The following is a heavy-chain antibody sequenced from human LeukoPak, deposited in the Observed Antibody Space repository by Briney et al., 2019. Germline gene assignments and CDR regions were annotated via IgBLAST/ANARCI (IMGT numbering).Heavy chain of an antibody. V-gene: IGHV1-69*06. D-gene: IGHD2-21*02. CDR3: ARGPIVVVTAANFDY. CDR2: IFPIFGTA. CDR1: GGTFSSYA. J-gene: IGHJ4*02. Sequence: GASVKVSCKASGGTFSSYAISWVRQAPGQGLEWMGRIFPIFGTANYAQKVQGRVTITADKSTSTAYMELSSLRSEDTAVYYCARGPIVVVTAANFDYWGQGTLVTVSS.